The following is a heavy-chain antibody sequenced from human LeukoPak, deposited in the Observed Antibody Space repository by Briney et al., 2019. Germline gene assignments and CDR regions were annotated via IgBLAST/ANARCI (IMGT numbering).Heavy chain of an antibody. D-gene: IGHD5-18*01. CDR1: GFTLGRHD. V-gene: IGHV3-13*01. Sequence: GSLRLSCTASGFTLGRHDMHWVRQTTGEGLEWVAALASGSQTFYAGSVKGRFTVSREDAKNSLYLQMNSLRAGDTAVYYCVREARGYHYTYLDYWGQGTLVTVSS. CDR2: LASGSQT. CDR3: VREARGYHYTYLDY. J-gene: IGHJ4*02.